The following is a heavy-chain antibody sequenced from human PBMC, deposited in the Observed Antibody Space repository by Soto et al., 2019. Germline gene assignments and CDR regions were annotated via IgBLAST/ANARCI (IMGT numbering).Heavy chain of an antibody. CDR3: ARVIGKNWSIDY. CDR1: GGTFSSYA. D-gene: IGHD1-1*01. J-gene: IGHJ4*02. V-gene: IGHV1-69*13. Sequence: SVKVSCKASGGTFSSYAISWVRQAPGQGLEWMGGIIPIFGTANYAQKFQGRVTITADESTSTAYMELSSLRSEDAAVYYCARVIGKNWSIDYWGQGTLVTVSS. CDR2: IIPIFGTA.